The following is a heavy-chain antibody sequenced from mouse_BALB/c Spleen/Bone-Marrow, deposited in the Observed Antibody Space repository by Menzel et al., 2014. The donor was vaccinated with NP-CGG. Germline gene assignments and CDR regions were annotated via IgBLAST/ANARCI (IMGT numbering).Heavy chain of an antibody. CDR2: IYPGDGDT. D-gene: IGHD2-1*01. CDR3: TFGNYDFDY. Sequence: VQLQQSGAELVRPGSSVKISCKASGYAFSSYWMNWVKQRPGQGLEWIGQIYPGDGDTNYSGKFKGKATLTADESSSTAYMQLSSLTSEDSAVYFCTFGNYDFDYWGQGTTLTVSS. CDR1: GYAFSSYW. J-gene: IGHJ2*01. V-gene: IGHV1-80*01.